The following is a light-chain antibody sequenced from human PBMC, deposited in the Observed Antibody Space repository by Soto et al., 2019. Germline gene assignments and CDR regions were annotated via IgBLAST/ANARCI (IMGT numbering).Light chain of an antibody. V-gene: IGKV1-39*01. CDR1: QSISSY. Sequence: DIQMTQSPSSLSASVGDRVTITCRASQSISSYLNWYQQKPGNAPKLLIYAASSLQSGVPSRFSGSGSGTDFTLTISSLQPEDFATYYCQQSRAFGPGTKVDIK. CDR3: QQSRA. CDR2: AAS. J-gene: IGKJ3*01.